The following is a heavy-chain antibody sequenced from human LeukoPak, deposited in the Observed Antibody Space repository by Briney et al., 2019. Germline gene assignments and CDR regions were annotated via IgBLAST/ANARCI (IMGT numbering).Heavy chain of an antibody. CDR3: ARGMGIAVAGTGGYYFDY. V-gene: IGHV1-69*13. CDR2: IIPIFGTA. J-gene: IGHJ4*02. CDR1: GGTFSSYA. Sequence: GASVKVSCKASGGTFSSYAISWVRQAPGQGLEWMGGIIPIFGTANYAQKFQGRVTITADESTSTAYMELSSLRSEDTAVYYCARGMGIAVAGTGGYYFDYWGQGTLVTVSS. D-gene: IGHD6-19*01.